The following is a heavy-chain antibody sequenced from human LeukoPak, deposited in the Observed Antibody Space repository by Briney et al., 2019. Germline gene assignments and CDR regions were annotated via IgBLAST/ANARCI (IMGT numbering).Heavy chain of an antibody. J-gene: IGHJ4*02. CDR3: AKRAHYYDSYYFDS. CDR1: GVSISSSNS. CDR2: ISGSGGST. D-gene: IGHD3-22*01. Sequence: ETLSLTCTVSGVSISSSNSYWGWIRQPPGKGLEWVSVISGSGGSTYCADSVKGRFTISRDNSKNTLYLQMNSLRAEDTAVYYCAKRAHYYDSYYFDSWGQGTLVTVSS. V-gene: IGHV3-23*01.